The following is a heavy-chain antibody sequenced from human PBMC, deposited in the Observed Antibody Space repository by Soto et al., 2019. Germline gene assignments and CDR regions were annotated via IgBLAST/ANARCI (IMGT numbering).Heavy chain of an antibody. D-gene: IGHD3-16*02. CDR1: SGSISSGGYY. CDR3: ARYYVWGSYRTYYFDY. CDR2: IYYSGST. Sequence: QVQLQESGPGLVKPSQTLSLTCTVSSGSISSGGYYWSWIRQHPGKGLEWIGYIYYSGSTYYNPSLKSRVTISVDTSKNQFSLKLSSVTAADTAVYYCARYYVWGSYRTYYFDYWGQGTLVTVSS. V-gene: IGHV4-31*03. J-gene: IGHJ4*02.